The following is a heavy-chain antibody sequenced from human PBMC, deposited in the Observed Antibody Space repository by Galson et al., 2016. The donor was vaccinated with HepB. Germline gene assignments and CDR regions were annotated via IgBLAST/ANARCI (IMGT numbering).Heavy chain of an antibody. V-gene: IGHV3-30*18. Sequence: SLRLSCAASGVTFSSYGMHWVRQAPGKGLDWVAVIRSHGSVNYYAESVKGRFTISRDNPKNTRHLQMNSLRAEDTAVYYCAKEGGIPVSRYAFDIWGQGTMVTVSS. J-gene: IGHJ3*02. CDR3: AKEGGIPVSRYAFDI. CDR1: GVTFSSYG. CDR2: IRSHGSVN. D-gene: IGHD6-19*01.